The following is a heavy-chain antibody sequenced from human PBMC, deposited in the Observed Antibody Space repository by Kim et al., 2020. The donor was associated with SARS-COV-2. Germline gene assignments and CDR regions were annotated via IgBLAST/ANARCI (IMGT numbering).Heavy chain of an antibody. CDR2: IYSAGST. V-gene: IGHV3-53*01. Sequence: GGSLRLSCAASGFTVNSNFMSWVRQAPGKGLEWVSLIYSAGSTYYEDSVKGRFTISRDTSQNTVSLQMNSLRAEDTAVYYCARGPTYYYDRSAYYDYWGQGTLVTVSS. J-gene: IGHJ4*02. D-gene: IGHD3-22*01. CDR1: GFTVNSNF. CDR3: ARGPTYYYDRSAYYDY.